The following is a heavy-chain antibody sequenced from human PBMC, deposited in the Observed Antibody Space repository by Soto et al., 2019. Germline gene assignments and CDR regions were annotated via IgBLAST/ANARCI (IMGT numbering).Heavy chain of an antibody. D-gene: IGHD5-18*01. CDR1: GYTFTSYD. CDR2: MNPNSANT. V-gene: IGHV1-8*01. CDR3: AIYRDAEWIQLWYFDY. Sequence: GASVKVSCKASGYTFTSYDINWVRQATGQGLEWMGWMNPNSANTGYAQKLQGRVTMTTDTSTSTAYMELRSLRSDDTAVYHCAIYRDAEWIQLWYFDYWGQGTLVTVSS. J-gene: IGHJ4*02.